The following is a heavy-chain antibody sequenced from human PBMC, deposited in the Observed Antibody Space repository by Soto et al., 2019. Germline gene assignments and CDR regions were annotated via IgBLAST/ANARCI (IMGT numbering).Heavy chain of an antibody. CDR1: GFIFTSYI. J-gene: IGHJ4*02. Sequence: QVQLVESGGGVVQPRRSLRLSCAASGFIFTSYIVHWVRQAPGKGLEWVASVSYDGSKKHYADSVKGRFSISTDNSKNTVYLQMNSLTTEDTAVYHCVRDKGLLFDCNFDFWGQGTLVTVPS. CDR3: VRDKGLLFDCNFDF. V-gene: IGHV3-30*01. D-gene: IGHD3-16*01. CDR2: VSYDGSKK.